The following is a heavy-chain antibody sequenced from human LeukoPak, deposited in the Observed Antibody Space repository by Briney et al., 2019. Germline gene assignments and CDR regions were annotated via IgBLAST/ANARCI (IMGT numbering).Heavy chain of an antibody. CDR1: GGSISSYY. J-gene: IGHJ4*02. CDR2: IYYSGST. Sequence: PSETLSLTCTVSGGSISSYYWSWIRQPPGKGLEWIGYIYYSGSTNYNPSLKSRVTISVDTSKNQFSLKLSSVTAADTAVYYCARDRDGYNYYDQWGQGTLVTVSS. V-gene: IGHV4-59*12. D-gene: IGHD5-24*01. CDR3: ARDRDGYNYYDQ.